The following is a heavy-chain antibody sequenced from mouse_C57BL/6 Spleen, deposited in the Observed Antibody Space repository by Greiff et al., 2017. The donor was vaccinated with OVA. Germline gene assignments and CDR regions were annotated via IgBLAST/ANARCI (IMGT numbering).Heavy chain of an antibody. J-gene: IGHJ4*01. CDR1: GYTFTSYW. CDR2: IDPSDSYT. CDR3: ARRASSGYEYAMDY. D-gene: IGHD3-2*02. Sequence: QVQLQQPGAELVRPGTSVKLSCKASGYTFTSYWMHWVKQRPGQGLEWIGVIDPSDSYTNYNQKFKGKATLTVDTSSSTAYMQLSSLTSEDSAVYYCARRASSGYEYAMDYWGQGTSVTVSS. V-gene: IGHV1-59*01.